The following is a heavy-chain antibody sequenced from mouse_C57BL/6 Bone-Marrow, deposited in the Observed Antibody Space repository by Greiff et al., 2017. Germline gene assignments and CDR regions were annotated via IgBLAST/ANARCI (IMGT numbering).Heavy chain of an antibody. V-gene: IGHV1-55*01. D-gene: IGHD1-1*01. CDR1: GYTFTSYW. J-gene: IGHJ4*01. Sequence: VQLQQPGAELVKPGASVKMSCKASGYTFTSYWITWVKQRPGQGLEWIGEIYPGSGSTNYNEKFKSKATLTVDTSSSTAYMQLSSLTSEDSAVYYCAREGDYYGSTYYAMDYWGQGTSVTVSS. CDR2: IYPGSGST. CDR3: AREGDYYGSTYYAMDY.